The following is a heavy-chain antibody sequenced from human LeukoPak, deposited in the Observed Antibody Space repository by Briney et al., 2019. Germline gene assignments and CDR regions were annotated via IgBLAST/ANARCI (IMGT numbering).Heavy chain of an antibody. D-gene: IGHD1-26*01. CDR2: ISSASNTI. CDR3: AKADGGAITGRALDY. Sequence: GGSLRLSCAASGFTFSSYSMNWVRQAPGKGLEWVSYISSASNTIYYADSVKGRFTISRDNAKNSLYLQMNSLRAEDTAMYYCAKADGGAITGRALDYWGLGTLVTVSS. V-gene: IGHV3-48*01. CDR1: GFTFSSYS. J-gene: IGHJ4*02.